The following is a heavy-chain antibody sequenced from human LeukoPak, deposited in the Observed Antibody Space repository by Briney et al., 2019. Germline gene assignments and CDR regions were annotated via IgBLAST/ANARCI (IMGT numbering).Heavy chain of an antibody. V-gene: IGHV4-4*07. CDR1: GASISSFY. Sequence: IPSETLSLTCTVSGASISSFYWSWIRQPAGKGLEWIGRIYTSGGTNYNPFLKSRVTMSIDTSKNQFSLKLYSVTAADTAVYYCVTDRSGSYDYWGQGILVTVSS. CDR2: IYTSGGT. J-gene: IGHJ4*02. CDR3: VTDRSGSYDY. D-gene: IGHD1-26*01.